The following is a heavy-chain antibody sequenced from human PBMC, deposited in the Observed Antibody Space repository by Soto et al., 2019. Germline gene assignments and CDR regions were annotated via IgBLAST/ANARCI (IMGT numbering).Heavy chain of an antibody. CDR2: ISDRGRT. D-gene: IGHD1-26*01. CDR3: TRSTHAMSGGSHYMALDDDLVTGMDV. Sequence: QVQLQESGPRMVRPSGALSLTCSVSGASMTSGHWWTLVRQSPGKGLEWIGEISDRGRTNSNPSLKSRVSLSADKSQNQFSLRLTSVTAADTAIYYCTRSTHAMSGGSHYMALDDDLVTGMDVWGPGTTVTVSS. J-gene: IGHJ6*02. V-gene: IGHV4-4*02. CDR1: GASMTSGHW.